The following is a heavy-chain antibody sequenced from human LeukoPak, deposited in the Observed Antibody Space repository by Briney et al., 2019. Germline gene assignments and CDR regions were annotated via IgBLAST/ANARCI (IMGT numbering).Heavy chain of an antibody. J-gene: IGHJ4*02. CDR2: ISAYNGNT. CDR3: ARIAVARGGVYYFDY. D-gene: IGHD6-19*01. Sequence: ASVKVSCKASGYTFTSYGISWVRQAPGQGLEWMGWISAYNGNTNYAQKLQGRVTMTTDTSTSTAYMELRSLRSDDTAVYYCARIAVARGGVYYFDYWGQGTLVTVSS. V-gene: IGHV1-18*01. CDR1: GYTFTSYG.